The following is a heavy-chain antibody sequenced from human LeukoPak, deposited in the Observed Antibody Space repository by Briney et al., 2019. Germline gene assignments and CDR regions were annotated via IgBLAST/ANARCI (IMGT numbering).Heavy chain of an antibody. CDR2: IYYSGST. V-gene: IGHV4-59*01. J-gene: IGHJ3*02. Sequence: SETLSLTCTVSGGSISSYYWSWIRQPPGKGLEWIGYIYYSGSTNYNPSLKSRVTISVDTSKNQFSLKLSSVTAADTAVYYCARGSHIGIFGVVKAGDRGAFDIWGQGTMVTVSS. CDR3: ARGSHIGIFGVVKAGDRGAFDI. D-gene: IGHD3-3*02. CDR1: GGSISSYY.